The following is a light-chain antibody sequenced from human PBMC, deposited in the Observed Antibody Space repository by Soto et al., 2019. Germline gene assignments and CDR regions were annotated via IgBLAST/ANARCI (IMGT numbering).Light chain of an antibody. J-gene: IGKJ3*01. CDR1: QSVNSF. Sequence: EIVLTQSPATLSLSPGERATLSCRASQSVNSFLAWYQQKPGQAPRLLIYDASNRATDIPARFSGSGSGADFTLTISSLEVEDFVVYYCQQRSNWPPTFGPGTKVDIK. CDR3: QQRSNWPPT. V-gene: IGKV3-11*01. CDR2: DAS.